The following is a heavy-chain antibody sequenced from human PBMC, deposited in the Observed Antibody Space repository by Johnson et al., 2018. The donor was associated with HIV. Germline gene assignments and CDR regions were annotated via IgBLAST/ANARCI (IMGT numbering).Heavy chain of an antibody. Sequence: MQLVESGGGLVQPGGSLRLSCAASGFTVSSNYMNWVRQAPGKGLEWVSVIYSGDNTFHADSVKGRFIISRDNSKNTLYLQMNSLRAEDTAVYYCAKVLKAGGRMNDGFDIWGQGTLVTVSS. CDR1: GFTVSSNY. V-gene: IGHV3-66*01. CDR3: AKVLKAGGRMNDGFDI. J-gene: IGHJ3*02. D-gene: IGHD1-26*01. CDR2: IYSGDNT.